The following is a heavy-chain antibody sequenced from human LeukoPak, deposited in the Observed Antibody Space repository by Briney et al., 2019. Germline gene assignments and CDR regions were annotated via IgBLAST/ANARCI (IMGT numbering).Heavy chain of an antibody. Sequence: GGSLRLSCAASGFTFADYGMSWVRQAPRKGLEWVSGITGNGGSVGYADAMKGRFTVSRDNAKNSLYLQMNSLRDEDTALYYCARDHVGSGYYYFDCWGQGTLVTVSS. J-gene: IGHJ4*02. CDR1: GFTFADYG. CDR2: ITGNGGSV. D-gene: IGHD3-22*01. V-gene: IGHV3-20*04. CDR3: ARDHVGSGYYYFDC.